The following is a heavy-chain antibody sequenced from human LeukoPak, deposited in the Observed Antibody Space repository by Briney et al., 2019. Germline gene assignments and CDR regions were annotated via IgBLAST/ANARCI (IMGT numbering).Heavy chain of an antibody. Sequence: GGSLRLSCAASGFSFSSQNMNWVRQAPGKGLEWTSYIDGSGGTTHYADSVGGRFTISRDNAKNSLYLQMNSLRVDDSALYYCARGYGGSWLHSWGPGTLVTVSS. D-gene: IGHD6-13*01. CDR1: GFSFSSQN. CDR3: ARGYGGSWLHS. CDR2: IDGSGGTT. V-gene: IGHV3-48*04. J-gene: IGHJ5*02.